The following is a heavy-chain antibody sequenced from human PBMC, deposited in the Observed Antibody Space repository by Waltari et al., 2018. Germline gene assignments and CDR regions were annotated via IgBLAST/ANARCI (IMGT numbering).Heavy chain of an antibody. CDR2: SIPIFGTA. J-gene: IGHJ4*02. D-gene: IGHD2-15*01. V-gene: IGHV1-69*13. Sequence: QVQLVQSGAEVKKPGASVKVSCKVSGYTLTELSMHWVRQAPGKGLEGMGGSIPIFGTANYAQKSQGRVTITADESTSTAYMELSSLRSEDTAVYYCARGVVTRHWGQGTLVTVSS. CDR1: GYTLTELS. CDR3: ARGVVTRH.